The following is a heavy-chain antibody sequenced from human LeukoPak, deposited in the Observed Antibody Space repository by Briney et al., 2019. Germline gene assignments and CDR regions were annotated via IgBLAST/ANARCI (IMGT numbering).Heavy chain of an antibody. J-gene: IGHJ6*03. D-gene: IGHD3-22*01. CDR3: AKMGAMKVVVSHYMDV. CDR2: INWNGGST. Sequence: PGGSLRLSCAASGFTFDDYGMCWVRQAPGKGLEWVSGINWNGGSTGYADSVEGRFTISRDNSKNTLYLQMNSLRAEDTAVYYCAKMGAMKVVVSHYMDVWGKGTTVTVSS. CDR1: GFTFDDYG. V-gene: IGHV3-20*04.